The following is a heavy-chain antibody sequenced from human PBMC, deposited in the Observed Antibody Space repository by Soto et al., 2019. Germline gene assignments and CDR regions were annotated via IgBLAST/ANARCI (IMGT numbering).Heavy chain of an antibody. V-gene: IGHV1-18*01. CDR2: ISAYNGNT. CDR1: GYTFTSYG. Sequence: ASVKVSCKASGYTFTSYGISWVRQAPGQGLEWMGWISAYNGNTNYAQKLQGRVTMTTDTSTSTAYMELRSLRSDDTAVYYCARDFEAHCGGDCSANWFDPWGQGTLVTVSS. CDR3: ARDFEAHCGGDCSANWFDP. J-gene: IGHJ5*02. D-gene: IGHD2-21*02.